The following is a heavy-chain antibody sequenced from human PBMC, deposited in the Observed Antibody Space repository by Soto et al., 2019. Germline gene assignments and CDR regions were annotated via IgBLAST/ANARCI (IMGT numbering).Heavy chain of an antibody. CDR2: IYSGGST. CDR1: GFTVSSNY. J-gene: IGHJ6*02. V-gene: IGHV3-53*01. D-gene: IGHD3-10*01. Sequence: PGGSLRLSCAASGFTVSSNYMSWVRQAPGKGLEWVSVIYSGGSTYYADSVKGRFTISRDNSKNTLYLQMNSLRAEDTAAYYCASSRQYGSPPYYYYGMDVWGQGTTVTVSS. CDR3: ASSRQYGSPPYYYYGMDV.